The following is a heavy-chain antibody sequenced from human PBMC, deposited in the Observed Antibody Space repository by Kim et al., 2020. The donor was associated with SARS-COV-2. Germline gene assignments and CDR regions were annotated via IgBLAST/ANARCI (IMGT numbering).Heavy chain of an antibody. Sequence: VKGRFTISRDNSKNTLYLQMNSLRAEDTAVYYCARDQGYDILTGYPRGFDYWGQGTLVTVSS. V-gene: IGHV3-30*07. J-gene: IGHJ4*02. D-gene: IGHD3-9*01. CDR3: ARDQGYDILTGYPRGFDY.